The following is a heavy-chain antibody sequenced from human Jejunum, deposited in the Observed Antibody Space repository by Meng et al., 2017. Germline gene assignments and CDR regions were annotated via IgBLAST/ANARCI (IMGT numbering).Heavy chain of an antibody. D-gene: IGHD3-10*01. V-gene: IGHV4-31*03. CDR2: ISYSGST. CDR3: ARDRFSSGSSNWFDP. J-gene: IGHJ5*02. Sequence: QVQLQESGPGLVKPSQTLSLTCTVSCGSISRGFYYWNWIHQHPGKGLEWIGYISYSGSTYYNPSLKSRVTISLDTSKNQFSLNLSSVTAADTAVYYCARDRFSSGSSNWFDPWGQGTLVTVSS. CDR1: CGSISRGFYY.